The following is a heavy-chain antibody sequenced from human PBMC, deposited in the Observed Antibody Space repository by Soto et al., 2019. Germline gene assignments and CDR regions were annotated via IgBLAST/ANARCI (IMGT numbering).Heavy chain of an antibody. D-gene: IGHD5-12*01. CDR3: ARQAGSRDGYNLYPDY. Sequence: QLRLQESGPGLVKPSETLSLTCTVSGGSISSSSYYWGWIRQPPGKGLEWIGSIYYSGSTYYNPSLKSRVTISVDTSKNQFSLKLSSVTAADTAVYYCARQAGSRDGYNLYPDYWGQGTLVTVSS. CDR2: IYYSGST. V-gene: IGHV4-39*01. CDR1: GGSISSSSYY. J-gene: IGHJ4*02.